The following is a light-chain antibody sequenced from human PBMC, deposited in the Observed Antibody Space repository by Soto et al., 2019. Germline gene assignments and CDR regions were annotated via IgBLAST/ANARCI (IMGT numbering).Light chain of an antibody. Sequence: EIVLTQSPGTLSLSPGERATLSCRASETVSNNYLAWYQQKPGQPPRLLIYSAFSRATGIPDRFSGSASGTDFTLTISRLEPEDFAVYYCQQCVSLPRTFGQGTKVEVK. J-gene: IGKJ1*01. CDR2: SAF. V-gene: IGKV3-20*01. CDR3: QQCVSLPRT. CDR1: ETVSNNY.